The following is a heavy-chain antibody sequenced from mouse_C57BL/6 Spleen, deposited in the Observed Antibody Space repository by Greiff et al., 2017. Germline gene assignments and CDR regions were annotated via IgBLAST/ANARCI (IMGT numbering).Heavy chain of an antibody. V-gene: IGHV1-52*01. Sequence: QVQLQQPGAELVRPGSSVKLSCKASGYTFTSYWMHWVKQRPIQGLEWIGNIDPSDSETHYNQKFKDKATLTVDKSSSTAYMQLSSLASEDSAVYSCARNGWEGGLAYWGQGTLVTVSA. J-gene: IGHJ3*01. CDR3: ARNGWEGGLAY. CDR1: GYTFTSYW. CDR2: IDPSDSET. D-gene: IGHD1-2*01.